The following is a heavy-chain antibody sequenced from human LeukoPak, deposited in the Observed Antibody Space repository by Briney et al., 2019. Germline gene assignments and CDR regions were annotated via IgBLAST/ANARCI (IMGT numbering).Heavy chain of an antibody. J-gene: IGHJ4*02. CDR1: GGSIHTYN. D-gene: IGHD5-18*01. CDR2: NNFAGRG. Sequence: SETLSLTCSVSGGSIHTYNWMWIRQPAGKGLEFIGRNNFAGRGYYNPSLKSRVTISVDSTRNQFSLELTSVTAADTAVYYCARDRQHSYGSDLDHWGQGILVTVSS. CDR3: ARDRQHSYGSDLDH. V-gene: IGHV4-4*07.